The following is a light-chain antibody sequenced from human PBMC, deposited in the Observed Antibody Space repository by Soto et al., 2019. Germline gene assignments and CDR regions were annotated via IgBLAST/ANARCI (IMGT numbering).Light chain of an antibody. CDR1: ETVATN. V-gene: IGKV3-15*01. J-gene: IGKJ3*01. Sequence: EVVMTQSPATLSVSPGERATLSCRASETVATNLAWYQQKPGQAPRLLISGASTRAAGISDRFRGSGSGTEFTLTISSLRSEDVAVYYCQQYFGRPQFGPGTKVDLK. CDR3: QQYFGRPQ. CDR2: GAS.